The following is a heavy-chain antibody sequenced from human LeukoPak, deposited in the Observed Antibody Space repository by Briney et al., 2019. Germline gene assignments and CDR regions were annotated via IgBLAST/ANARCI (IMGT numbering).Heavy chain of an antibody. V-gene: IGHV4-59*01. Sequence: PSETLSLTCTVSGGSISTSYWSWIRQPPGKGLEWIGYIYYSGYTNYNPPLKSRVTMSVDTSKSQFSLKLSSVTAADTAVYYCARGQSTGTTAQPDYWGQGTLVTVSS. J-gene: IGHJ4*02. CDR3: ARGQSTGTTAQPDY. CDR2: IYYSGYT. D-gene: IGHD1-1*01. CDR1: GGSISTSY.